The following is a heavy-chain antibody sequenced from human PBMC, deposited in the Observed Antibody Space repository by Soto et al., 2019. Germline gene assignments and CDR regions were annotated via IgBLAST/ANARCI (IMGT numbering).Heavy chain of an antibody. CDR3: AKDRPSGSRPDYCGMDV. Sequence: QVQLVESGGGVVQPGRSLRLSCAASGFTFSSYGMHWVRQAPGKGLEWVAVISYDGSNKYYADSVKGRFNISRDNAKNALYLQMNSLRAEDTAVHYCAKDRPSGSRPDYCGMDVGGQGTTVTVSS. V-gene: IGHV3-30*18. J-gene: IGHJ6*02. D-gene: IGHD1-26*01. CDR1: GFTFSSYG. CDR2: ISYDGSNK.